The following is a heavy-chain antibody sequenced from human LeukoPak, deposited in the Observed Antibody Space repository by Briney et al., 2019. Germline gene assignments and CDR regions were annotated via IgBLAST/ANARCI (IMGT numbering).Heavy chain of an antibody. CDR3: ARRNGRLDYYSMDV. Sequence: GGSLRLSCAASGFTFSDYYMSWIRQAPGKGLEWVSYISSSGSTIYYADSVKGRFTISRDNAKNSLYLQMNSLRAEDTAVYYCARRNGRLDYYSMDVCGKGTTVTVSS. J-gene: IGHJ6*03. V-gene: IGHV3-11*04. CDR2: ISSSGSTI. D-gene: IGHD1-1*01. CDR1: GFTFSDYY.